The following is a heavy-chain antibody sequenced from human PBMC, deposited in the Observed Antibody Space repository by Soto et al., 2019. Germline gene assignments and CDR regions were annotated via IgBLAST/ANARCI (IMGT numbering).Heavy chain of an antibody. CDR3: ARDSVAAAGTWMVGYYGMDV. CDR1: GFTFSDYY. J-gene: IGHJ6*02. CDR2: ISSSGSYT. D-gene: IGHD6-13*01. V-gene: IGHV3-11*05. Sequence: GGSLRLSCAASGFTFSDYYLSWIRQAPGKGLEWVSYISSSGSYTNYADSVKGRFTISRDNAENSLFLQMNSLRSDDTAVYYCARDSVAAAGTWMVGYYGMDVWGQGTTVTVSS.